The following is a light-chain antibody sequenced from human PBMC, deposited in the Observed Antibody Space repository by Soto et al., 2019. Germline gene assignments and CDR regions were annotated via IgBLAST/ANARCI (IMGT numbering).Light chain of an antibody. CDR2: KAS. Sequence: DIQMTQSPSTQSAPVGDRVTITCRASQSTSSWLAWYQQKPGKAPKLLIYKASSLESGVPSRFSGSGSGTEFTLTISSLQPDDFATYYCQQYNSYWTFGQGTKVEIK. CDR3: QQYNSYWT. CDR1: QSTSSW. V-gene: IGKV1-5*03. J-gene: IGKJ1*01.